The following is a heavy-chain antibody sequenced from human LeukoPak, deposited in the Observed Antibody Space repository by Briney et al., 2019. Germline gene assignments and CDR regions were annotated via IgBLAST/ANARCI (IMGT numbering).Heavy chain of an antibody. Sequence: QPGGSLRLSCAASGFTFSSYGMHWVRQAPGKGLEWVAFIRYDGSNKYYADSVKGRFTISRDNSKNTLYLQMNSLRAEDTAAYYCAKDGSGSYSSGIDYWGQGTLVTVSS. J-gene: IGHJ4*02. CDR1: GFTFSSYG. D-gene: IGHD1-26*01. CDR3: AKDGSGSYSSGIDY. V-gene: IGHV3-30*02. CDR2: IRYDGSNK.